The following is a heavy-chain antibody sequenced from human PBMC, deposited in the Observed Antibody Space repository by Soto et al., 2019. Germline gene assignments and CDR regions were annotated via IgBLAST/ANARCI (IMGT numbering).Heavy chain of an antibody. CDR1: GFTFSSYA. J-gene: IGHJ5*02. D-gene: IGHD2-21*01. Sequence: PGGSLRLSCAASGFTFSSYAMSRVRQAPGKGLEWVSAISGSGGSTYYADSVKGRFTISRDNSKNTLYLQMNSLRAEDTAVYYCAKTMTVIWYNWFDPWGQGTLVTVSS. CDR2: ISGSGGST. V-gene: IGHV3-23*01. CDR3: AKTMTVIWYNWFDP.